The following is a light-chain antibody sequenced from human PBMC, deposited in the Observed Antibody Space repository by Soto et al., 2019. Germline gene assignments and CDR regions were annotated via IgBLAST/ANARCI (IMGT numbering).Light chain of an antibody. CDR2: DAS. J-gene: IGKJ1*01. CDR3: QQRTNWPWT. CDR1: KSVGGD. V-gene: IGKV3-11*01. Sequence: PGQGASLSCRASKSVGGDLVWYQEHPGQAPRLLIYDASNRATGIPPRFSGSGSRTDFTITISSLEPEDGAVYDGQQRTNWPWTFGQGTKVDIK.